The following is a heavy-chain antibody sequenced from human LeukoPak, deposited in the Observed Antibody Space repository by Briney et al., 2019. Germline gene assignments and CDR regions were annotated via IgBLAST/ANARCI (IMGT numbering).Heavy chain of an antibody. Sequence: GGSLRLSCAASGFTFSSYAMSRVRQAPGKGLEWVSSISGSGGDTFYADSVKGRFTISRDNSKNTLYLQMKSLRAEDTAAYHCAKGRNEDGDAALNYWGQGTLVTVSS. CDR1: GFTFSSYA. D-gene: IGHD4-17*01. CDR3: AKGRNEDGDAALNY. J-gene: IGHJ4*02. V-gene: IGHV3-23*01. CDR2: ISGSGGDT.